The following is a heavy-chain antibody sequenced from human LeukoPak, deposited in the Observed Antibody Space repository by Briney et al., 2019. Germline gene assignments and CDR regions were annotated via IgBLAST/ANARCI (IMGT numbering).Heavy chain of an antibody. J-gene: IGHJ4*02. CDR2: ISWDGGST. CDR1: GFTFSSYG. D-gene: IGHD3-10*01. Sequence: GRSLRLSCAASGFTFSSYGMHWVRQAPGKGLEWVSLISWDGGSTYYADSVKGRFTISRDNSKNSLYLQMNSLRTEDTALYYCAKDIGGSGSYYGGSDNWGQGTLVTVSS. CDR3: AKDIGGSGSYYGGSDN. V-gene: IGHV3-43*01.